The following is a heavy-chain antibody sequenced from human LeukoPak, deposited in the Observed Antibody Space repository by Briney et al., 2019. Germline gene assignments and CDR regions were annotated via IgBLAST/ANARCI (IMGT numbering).Heavy chain of an antibody. D-gene: IGHD3-22*01. V-gene: IGHV4-59*01. CDR2: IYYTGRT. CDR3: ARVWRGDTSAYYPLDN. Sequence: SETVSLTCTVSGGSISGYYWTWIRQSPGKTLEWIGFIYYTGRTNYNASLKSRVSISVDTSKNQFSLELSSVTAADTAVYYCARVWRGDTSAYYPLDNWGQGSLVTVSS. CDR1: GGSISGYY. J-gene: IGHJ4*01.